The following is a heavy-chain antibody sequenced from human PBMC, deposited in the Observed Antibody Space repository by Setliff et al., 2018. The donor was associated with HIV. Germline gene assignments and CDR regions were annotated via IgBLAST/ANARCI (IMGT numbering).Heavy chain of an antibody. V-gene: IGHV5-51*01. CDR2: IYPDDSNI. Sequence: GESLKISCKALDYTFTTYWIGWVRQMPGEGLEWMGIIYPDDSNIRYNPSFQNQVTISADKSITTAYLEIHNLKASDTATYYCARRDGRSMNAFQIRGPGTMVTVSS. CDR3: ARRDGRSMNAFQI. J-gene: IGHJ3*01. D-gene: IGHD6-13*01. CDR1: DYTFTTYW.